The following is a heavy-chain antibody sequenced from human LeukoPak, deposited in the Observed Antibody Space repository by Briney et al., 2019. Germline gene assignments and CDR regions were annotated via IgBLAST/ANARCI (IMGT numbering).Heavy chain of an antibody. D-gene: IGHD1-1*01. Sequence: GGSLRLSCAASGFTFTNYAMHWVRQAPGKGLEYVSAISSNGDRTYYANSVKGRFTISRDNSKNTVYLQINTLRTDDAAIYYCAKPYPTLTTSAVLDNWGQGTLVTVSS. CDR1: GFTFTNYA. CDR2: ISSNGDRT. J-gene: IGHJ4*02. CDR3: AKPYPTLTTSAVLDN. V-gene: IGHV3-64*01.